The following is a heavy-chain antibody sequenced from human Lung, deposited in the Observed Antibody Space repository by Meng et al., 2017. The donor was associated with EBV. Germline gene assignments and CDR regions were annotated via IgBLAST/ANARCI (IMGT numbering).Heavy chain of an antibody. CDR3: ARGATSVFDL. CDR2: TYYRSKWYN. J-gene: IGHJ2*01. CDR1: GDSVSSSSAA. Sequence: PLPQSGPGLDGPSQSLALPWVVSGDSVSSSSAAWTSIRQSPSRGLEWLGRTYYRSKWYNDYAVFVKSRITINPDTSKNQFSLQLNSVTPEDTAVYYCARGATSVFDLWGRGTLVTVSS. V-gene: IGHV6-1*01.